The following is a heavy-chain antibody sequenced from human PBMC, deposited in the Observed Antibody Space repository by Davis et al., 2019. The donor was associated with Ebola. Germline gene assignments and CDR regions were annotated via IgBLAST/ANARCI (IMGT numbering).Heavy chain of an antibody. CDR1: GYTFTSYG. D-gene: IGHD3-10*01. CDR2: ISAYNGNT. Sequence: SVKVSCKASGYTFTSYGISWVRQAPGQGLEWMGWISAYNGNTNYAQKLQGRVTMTTDTSTSTAYMELRSLRSDDTAVYYCARSITMVRGVSWFDPWGQGTLVTVSS. CDR3: ARSITMVRGVSWFDP. J-gene: IGHJ5*02. V-gene: IGHV1-18*01.